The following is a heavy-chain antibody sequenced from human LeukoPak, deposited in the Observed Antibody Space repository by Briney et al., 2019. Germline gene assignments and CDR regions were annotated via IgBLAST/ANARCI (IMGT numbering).Heavy chain of an antibody. V-gene: IGHV1-24*01. D-gene: IGHD3-22*01. Sequence: ASVKVSCKVSGYTXTELSMHWVRQAPGKGLEWMGGFDPEDGETIYAQKFQGRVTMTEDTSTDTAYMELSSLRSEDTAVYYCATWGGNYYDSSGYYDYWGQGTLVTVSS. J-gene: IGHJ4*02. CDR1: GYTXTELS. CDR3: ATWGGNYYDSSGYYDY. CDR2: FDPEDGET.